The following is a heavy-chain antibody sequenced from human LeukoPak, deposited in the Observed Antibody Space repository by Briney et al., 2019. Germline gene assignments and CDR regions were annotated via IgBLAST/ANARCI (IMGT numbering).Heavy chain of an antibody. V-gene: IGHV1-46*01. CDR2: INPSGGST. J-gene: IGHJ4*02. D-gene: IGHD2-15*01. Sequence: ASVKVSCKASGYTFTSYYMHWVRQAPGQGLEWMGIINPSGGSTSYAQKFRGRVTMTRDTSTSTVYMELSSLRSEDTAVYCCARGYYRPYFDYWGQGTLVTVSS. CDR1: GYTFTSYY. CDR3: ARGYYRPYFDY.